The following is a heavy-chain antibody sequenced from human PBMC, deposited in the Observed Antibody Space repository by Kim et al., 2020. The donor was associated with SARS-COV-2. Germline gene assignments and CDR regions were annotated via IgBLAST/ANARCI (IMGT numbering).Heavy chain of an antibody. V-gene: IGHV7-4-1*02. CDR1: GYTFTSYA. CDR2: INTNTGNP. J-gene: IGHJ4*02. Sequence: ASVKVSCKASGYTFTSYAMNWVRQAPGQGLEWMGWINTNTGNPTYAQGFTGRFVFSLDTSVSTAYLQISSLKAEDTAVYYCARTRSKWFGVSTYYYDSSGYYYYFDYWGQGTLVTVSS. CDR3: ARTRSKWFGVSTYYYDSSGYYYYFDY. D-gene: IGHD3-22*01.